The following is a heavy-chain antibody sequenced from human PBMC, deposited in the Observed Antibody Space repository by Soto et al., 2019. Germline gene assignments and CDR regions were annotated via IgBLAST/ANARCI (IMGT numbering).Heavy chain of an antibody. CDR2: IYSGGST. CDR3: ASVYSRSASYYYGMDV. CDR1: GFTVSSNY. J-gene: IGHJ6*02. Sequence: EVQLVETGGGLIQPGGSLRLSCAASGFTVSSNYMSWVRQAPGKGLEWVSVIYSGGSTYYADSVKGRFTISRDNSKNTLDLQKNSLRAEEQAVEYCASVYSRSASYYYGMDVWGQGTTVTVSS. D-gene: IGHD6-6*01. V-gene: IGHV3-53*02.